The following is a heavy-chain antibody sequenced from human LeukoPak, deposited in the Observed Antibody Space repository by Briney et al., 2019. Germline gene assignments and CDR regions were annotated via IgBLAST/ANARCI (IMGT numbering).Heavy chain of an antibody. Sequence: GGSLRLSCAASGFTFSSYGMHWVRQAPGKGLEWVAVISYDGSNKYYADSVKGRFTISRDNSKNTLYLQMNSLRAEDTAVYYCARDDLLYSGSYFGGRGTLVTVSS. CDR2: ISYDGSNK. CDR3: ARDDLLYSGSYF. V-gene: IGHV3-30*03. D-gene: IGHD1-26*01. J-gene: IGHJ4*02. CDR1: GFTFSSYG.